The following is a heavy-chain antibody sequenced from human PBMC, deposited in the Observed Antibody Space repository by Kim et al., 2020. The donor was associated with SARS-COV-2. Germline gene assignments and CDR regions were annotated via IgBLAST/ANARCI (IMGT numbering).Heavy chain of an antibody. J-gene: IGHJ4*02. Sequence: GGSLRLSCAASGFTFSSYAMSWVRQAPGKGLEWVSAISGSGGSTYYADSVKGRFTISRDNSKNTLYLQMNSLRAEDTAVYYCAKDLIRATTVTSPYYFDYWGQGTLVTVSS. V-gene: IGHV3-23*01. CDR3: AKDLIRATTVTSPYYFDY. D-gene: IGHD4-17*01. CDR2: ISGSGGST. CDR1: GFTFSSYA.